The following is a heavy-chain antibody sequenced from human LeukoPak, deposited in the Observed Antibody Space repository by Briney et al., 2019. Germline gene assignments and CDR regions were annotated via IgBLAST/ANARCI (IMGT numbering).Heavy chain of an antibody. CDR2: ISSGRSVM. CDR1: GFTFSDYG. D-gene: IGHD5/OR15-5a*01. CDR3: AGGVYGYNAFDY. V-gene: IGHV3-48*02. Sequence: GGSLRLSCAASGFTFSDYGMSWVRQAPGKGLEWVSHISSGRSVMNYADSVKGRFTISRANGKNSVYLQMNSLRDKDTAVYYCAGGVYGYNAFDYWGQGTLVSVSS. J-gene: IGHJ4*02.